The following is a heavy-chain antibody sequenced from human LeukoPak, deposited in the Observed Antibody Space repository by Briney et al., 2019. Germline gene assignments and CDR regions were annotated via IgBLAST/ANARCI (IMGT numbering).Heavy chain of an antibody. D-gene: IGHD3-22*01. Sequence: SVKVSCKASGGTFSSYAISLVRQAPGQGLEWMGRIIPIFGTANYAQKFQGRVTITTDESTSPAYMELRSLRSEDTAVYYCASEYDSSGYWGQGTLVTVSS. CDR1: GGTFSSYA. CDR3: ASEYDSSGY. V-gene: IGHV1-69*05. J-gene: IGHJ4*02. CDR2: IIPIFGTA.